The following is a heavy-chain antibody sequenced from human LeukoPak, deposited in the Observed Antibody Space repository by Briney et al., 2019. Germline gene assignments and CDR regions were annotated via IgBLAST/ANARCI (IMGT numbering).Heavy chain of an antibody. Sequence: GGSLRLSCAASGFTFNSYGMHWVRQAPGKGLEWVAFIRFDGSYKSYSDSVKGRFNISRDNSKNTLDLQMDRLRIEDTALYYCAKDTIWDGDYWGQGTLVTVSS. V-gene: IGHV3-30*02. CDR1: GFTFNSYG. D-gene: IGHD3-3*01. J-gene: IGHJ4*02. CDR3: AKDTIWDGDY. CDR2: IRFDGSYK.